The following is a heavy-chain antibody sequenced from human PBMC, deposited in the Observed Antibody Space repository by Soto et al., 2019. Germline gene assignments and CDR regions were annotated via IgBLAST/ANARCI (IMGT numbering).Heavy chain of an antibody. V-gene: IGHV1-18*01. CDR2: ISAYNGNT. CDR3: ARVSVGLWPYYYYGMDV. J-gene: IGHJ6*02. CDR1: GYTFTSYG. D-gene: IGHD5-18*01. Sequence: ASVKVSCKXSGYTFTSYGISWVRQAPGQGLEWMGWISAYNGNTNYAQKLQGRVTMTTDTSTSTAYMELRSLRSDDTAVYYCARVSVGLWPYYYYGMDVWGQGTTVTVSS.